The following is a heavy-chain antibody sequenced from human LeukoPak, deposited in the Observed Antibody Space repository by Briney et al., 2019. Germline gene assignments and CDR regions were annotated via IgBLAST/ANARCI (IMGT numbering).Heavy chain of an antibody. J-gene: IGHJ3*02. CDR1: GFTFSSYS. CDR3: AREFGQLVPRGAFDI. D-gene: IGHD6-13*01. Sequence: PGGSLRLSCAASGFTFSSYSMNWVRQAPGKGLEWVSSISSSSSYIYYADSVKGRFTISRDNAKNSLYLQMNSLRAEDTAVYYCAREFGQLVPRGAFDIWGQGTMVTVSS. CDR2: ISSSSSYI. V-gene: IGHV3-21*01.